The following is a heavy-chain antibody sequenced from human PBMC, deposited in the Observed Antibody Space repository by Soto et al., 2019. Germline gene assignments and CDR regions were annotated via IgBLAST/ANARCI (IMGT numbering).Heavy chain of an antibody. Sequence: SVPQCDTWSVACGNIRSFYWRWIRKPPGKGLEWIGYIYYSGSTNYNPSLKSRVTISVDTSKNQFSLKLSSVTAADTAIYYCAKTAGYDYVWGSSGLDPWGQGTLVTVSS. J-gene: IGHJ5*02. D-gene: IGHD3-16*01. CDR2: IYYSGST. V-gene: IGHV4-59*08. CDR3: AKTAGYDYVWGSSGLDP. CDR1: CGNIRSFY.